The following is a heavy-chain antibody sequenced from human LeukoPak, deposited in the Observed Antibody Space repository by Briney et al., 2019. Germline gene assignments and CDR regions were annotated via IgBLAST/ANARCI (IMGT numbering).Heavy chain of an antibody. D-gene: IGHD4-17*01. CDR3: ARALRTGQGDYVPVL. CDR1: GYRFTNYW. CDR2: IYPGDSET. V-gene: IGHV5-51*01. J-gene: IGHJ4*02. Sequence: GESLQISFKASGYRFTNYWIGWVRQMPGKGLEWMVIIYPGDSETRYSPSFQGQVTISADKSISTTYLQWSSLKASDTAIYYCARALRTGQGDYVPVLWGQGTLVTVSS.